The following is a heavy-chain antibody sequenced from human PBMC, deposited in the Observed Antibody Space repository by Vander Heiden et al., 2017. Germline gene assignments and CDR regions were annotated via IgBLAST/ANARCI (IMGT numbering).Heavy chain of an antibody. V-gene: IGHV3-33*01. D-gene: IGHD5-12*01. J-gene: IGHJ6*02. CDR2: IWYDGSNK. Sequence: QVQLVESGGGVVQPGRSLRLSWAAYGFTSSICGMHWVREAPGKGLEWVAVIWYDGSNKYYADSVKGRFTISRDNSKNTLYLQMNSLRAEDTAVYYCATAIVATSIYYYGMDVWGQGPTVAVSS. CDR1: GFTSSICG. CDR3: ATAIVATSIYYYGMDV.